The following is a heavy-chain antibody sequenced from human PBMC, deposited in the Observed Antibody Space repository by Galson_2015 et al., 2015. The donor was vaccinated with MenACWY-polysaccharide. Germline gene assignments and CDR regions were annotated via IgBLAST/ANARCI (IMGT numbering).Heavy chain of an antibody. Sequence: SVKVSCKASGGTFSSYAISWVRQAPGQGLEWMGGIILIFGIANYAQEFQGRVTITADESTTTAYMELSSLRSEDTAVYYCARVKDDDFWSGSPAGMDVWGQGTTVTVSS. CDR3: ARVKDDDFWSGSPAGMDV. V-gene: IGHV1-69*13. CDR2: IILIFGIA. CDR1: GGTFSSYA. D-gene: IGHD3-3*01. J-gene: IGHJ6*02.